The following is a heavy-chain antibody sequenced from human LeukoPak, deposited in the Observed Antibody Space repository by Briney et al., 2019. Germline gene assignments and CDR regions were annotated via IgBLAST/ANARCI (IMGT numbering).Heavy chain of an antibody. CDR2: ISSSSSTI. CDR1: GFTFSSYS. J-gene: IGHJ4*02. Sequence: GGSLRLSCVASGFTFSSYSMNWVRQAPGKGLEWVSYISSSSSTIYYADSVKGRFTISRDNAKNSLHLQMNSLRAEDTAVYYCAVDYGGTPFDYWGQGTLVTVSS. CDR3: AVDYGGTPFDY. D-gene: IGHD4-23*01. V-gene: IGHV3-48*04.